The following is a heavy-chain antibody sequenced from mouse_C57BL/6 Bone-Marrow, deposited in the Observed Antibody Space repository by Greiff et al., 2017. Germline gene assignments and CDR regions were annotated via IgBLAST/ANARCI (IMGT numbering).Heavy chain of an antibody. CDR1: GYTFTSYW. CDR2: IDPSDSYT. J-gene: IGHJ4*01. V-gene: IGHV1-69*01. D-gene: IGHD5-1*01. CDR3: ARWGVPDYYAMDY. Sequence: QVQLQQPGAELVMPGASVKLSCKASGYTFTSYWMHWVKQRPGQGLEWIGEIDPSDSYTNYNQKFKGKSTLTVDKSSSTAYMQLSSLTSEDSAVYYCARWGVPDYYAMDYWGQGTSVTVSA.